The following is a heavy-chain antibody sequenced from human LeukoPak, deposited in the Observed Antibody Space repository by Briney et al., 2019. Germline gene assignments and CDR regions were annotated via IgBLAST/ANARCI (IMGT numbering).Heavy chain of an antibody. CDR1: GFIFSDSA. CDR3: TGRDDYGDY. Sequence: PGGSLRLSCAASGFIFSDSAMHWVRQASGKGLEGIGRIRTNRNNYATAYAASVRGRFTISRDDSKNTAFLEMSSLKTEDTAVDYCTGRDDYGDYWGQGIVVTVSS. CDR2: IRTNRNNYAT. J-gene: IGHJ4*02. V-gene: IGHV3-73*01.